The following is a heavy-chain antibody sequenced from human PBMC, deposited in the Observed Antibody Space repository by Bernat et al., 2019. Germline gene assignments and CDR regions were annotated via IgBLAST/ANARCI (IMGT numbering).Heavy chain of an antibody. CDR3: ARLYYYQMDV. Sequence: EVQLVETGGGLIQPGGSLRLSCAASGLTVSSNDMTWGRQAPGKGLEWVSVIHKGGRTYYADSVKGRFTISRDNSKNTLYVEMNSLRAEDTAVYYCARLYYYQMDVWGQGTTVTVSS. J-gene: IGHJ6*02. V-gene: IGHV3-53*05. CDR1: GLTVSSND. CDR2: IHKGGRT.